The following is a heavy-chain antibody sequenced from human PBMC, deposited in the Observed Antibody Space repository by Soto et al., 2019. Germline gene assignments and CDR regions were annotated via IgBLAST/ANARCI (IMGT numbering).Heavy chain of an antibody. CDR2: ISNDGSNQ. CDR1: GFPFSSFG. Sequence: GGSLRLSCFVSGFPFSSFGMHWVHQAPGKXLEWVSSISNDGSNQHYADSVKGRFTISRDNSKNTVYLQLNSLRGEDTAVYYCSRSRPTGRRDYYYYGMDVWGQGNPVTVSS. J-gene: IGHJ6*02. CDR3: SRSRPTGRRDYYYYGMDV. D-gene: IGHD1-1*01. V-gene: IGHV3-30*03.